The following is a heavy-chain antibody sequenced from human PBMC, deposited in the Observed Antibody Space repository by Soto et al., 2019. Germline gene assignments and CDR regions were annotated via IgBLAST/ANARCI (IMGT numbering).Heavy chain of an antibody. V-gene: IGHV3-30-3*01. CDR1: GFTFRDYA. CDR2: ISKDGSNK. Sequence: GGSLRLSCTASGFTFRDYAMHWVRQAPGKGLEWVAIISKDGSNKYYADSVKGRLTVSRDNFKNTLFLQMNSLTTDDTAVYFCAREDYGQFYFDYWGQGTLVTVSS. D-gene: IGHD4-17*01. J-gene: IGHJ4*02. CDR3: AREDYGQFYFDY.